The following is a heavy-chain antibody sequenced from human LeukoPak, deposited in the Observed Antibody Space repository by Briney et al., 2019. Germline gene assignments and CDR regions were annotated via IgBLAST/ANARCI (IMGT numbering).Heavy chain of an antibody. CDR3: AKEAYYDGTGYFDF. V-gene: IGHV3-23*01. D-gene: IGHD3-22*01. Sequence: PGGSLRLSCAASGFTFSNYAMTWVRQAPGEGLEWVSGISGSGDSTYYADSVKGRFTISRDNFKNTLYLQMNSLRAEDTAVYYCAKEAYYDGTGYFDFWGQGTLVTVSS. CDR2: ISGSGDST. J-gene: IGHJ4*02. CDR1: GFTFSNYA.